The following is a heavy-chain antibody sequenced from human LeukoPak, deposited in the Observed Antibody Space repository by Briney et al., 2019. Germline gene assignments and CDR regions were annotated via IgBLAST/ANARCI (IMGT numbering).Heavy chain of an antibody. CDR3: AKDWEGSMVRGVIIETGFDF. D-gene: IGHD3-10*01. Sequence: PGGSLRLSCAASGFTFDDYTMHWVRQAPGKGLEWVSLITWDGGSTHYADSVKGRFTISRDNSKTSLYLQMNSLRTEDTALYYCAKDWEGSMVRGVIIETGFDFWGQGTLVTVSS. J-gene: IGHJ4*02. CDR1: GFTFDDYT. V-gene: IGHV3-43*01. CDR2: ITWDGGST.